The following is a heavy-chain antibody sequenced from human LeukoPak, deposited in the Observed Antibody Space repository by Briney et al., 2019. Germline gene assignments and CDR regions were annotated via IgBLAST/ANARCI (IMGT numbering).Heavy chain of an antibody. J-gene: IGHJ3*02. CDR1: GFTFSKHW. V-gene: IGHV3-74*01. D-gene: IGHD7-27*01. Sequence: PGGSLRLSCAASGFTFSKHWMHWVRQAPGKGLVWVSRINSDGSSTSYADSVKGRFTISRDNAKNTLYLQMNSLRAEDTAVYYCARSGNTWGAFDIWGQGTMVTVSS. CDR2: INSDGSST. CDR3: ARSGNTWGAFDI.